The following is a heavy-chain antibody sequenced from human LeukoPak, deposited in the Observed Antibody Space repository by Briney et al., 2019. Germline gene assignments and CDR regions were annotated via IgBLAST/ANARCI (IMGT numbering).Heavy chain of an antibody. CDR1: GYTFTSND. Sequence: ASVKVSCKAFGYTFTSNDINWVRQATGQGLEWMGWLNPNSGNTGYAQKFQGRVTMTRDTSISTVYMELRSLRSEDTAGYYCARGVGAVGDYWGQGSLVTVSS. D-gene: IGHD3-3*01. V-gene: IGHV1-8*01. J-gene: IGHJ4*02. CDR3: ARGVGAVGDY. CDR2: LNPNSGNT.